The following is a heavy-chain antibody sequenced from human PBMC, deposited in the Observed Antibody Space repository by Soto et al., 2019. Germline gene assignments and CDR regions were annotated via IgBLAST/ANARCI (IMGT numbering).Heavy chain of an antibody. D-gene: IGHD6-19*01. J-gene: IGHJ4*02. V-gene: IGHV4-59*01. CDR2: IYYSGST. CDR3: ARSVAVAGTFDY. Sequence: SETLSLTCTVSGGSISSYYWSWIRQPPGKGLEWIGYIYYSGSTNYNPSLKSRVTISVDTSKNQFSLKLSSVTAADTAVYYCARSVAVAGTFDYWGQGTLVTVSS. CDR1: GGSISSYY.